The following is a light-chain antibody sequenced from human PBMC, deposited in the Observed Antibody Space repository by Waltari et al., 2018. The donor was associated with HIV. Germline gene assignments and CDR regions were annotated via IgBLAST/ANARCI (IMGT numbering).Light chain of an antibody. Sequence: DIQMIQSPSSLSASVGDRVTITCQASQDIKNYMNWYQQKSGKAPKLLIYDASNLETGVPSRFSGSGSGTAFIFTISSLQPEDFATYYCQQYDPLPLTFGGGTKVEIK. V-gene: IGKV1-33*01. CDR3: QQYDPLPLT. J-gene: IGKJ4*01. CDR2: DAS. CDR1: QDIKNY.